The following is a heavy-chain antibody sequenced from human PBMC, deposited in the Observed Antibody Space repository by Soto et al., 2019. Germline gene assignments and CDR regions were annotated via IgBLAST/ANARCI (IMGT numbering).Heavy chain of an antibody. CDR2: IYYSGST. CDR1: GGSVNGYY. Sequence: TLSLTCAVYGGSVNGYYWGWIRQPPGKGLEWIGNIYYSGSTNYNPSLKSRVTISVDTPKNQFSLKLSSVTAADTAVYYCASLRLREYDFDYWGQGTLVTVSS. J-gene: IGHJ4*02. CDR3: ASLRLREYDFDY. V-gene: IGHV4-34*01.